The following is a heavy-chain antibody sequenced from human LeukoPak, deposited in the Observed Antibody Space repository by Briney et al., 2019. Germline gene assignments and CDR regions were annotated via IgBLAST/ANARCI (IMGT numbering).Heavy chain of an antibody. D-gene: IGHD6-6*01. CDR3: ARGAFDYISSSGEWMGDY. Sequence: GGSLRLSCAASGFTFSSYWMHWVRQAPGKGLVWVSRINTDGSSTSYADSVKGRFTISRDNAKNTLYLQMNSLRAEDTAVYYCARGAFDYISSSGEWMGDYWGQGTLVTVSS. CDR1: GFTFSSYW. V-gene: IGHV3-74*01. J-gene: IGHJ4*02. CDR2: INTDGSST.